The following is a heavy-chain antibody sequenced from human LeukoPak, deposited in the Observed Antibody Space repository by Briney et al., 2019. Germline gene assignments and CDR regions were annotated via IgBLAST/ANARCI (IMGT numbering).Heavy chain of an antibody. D-gene: IGHD3-3*01. J-gene: IGHJ4*02. CDR2: ISGSGGST. CDR3: AKGSGYYDFWSGPDY. Sequence: GGSLRLSCAASGFTFTSYAMSWVRQAPGEGLEWVSAISGSGGSTYYADSVKGRFTISRDNSKNTLYLQMNSLRAEDTAVYYCAKGSGYYDFWSGPDYWGQGTLVTVSS. CDR1: GFTFTSYA. V-gene: IGHV3-23*01.